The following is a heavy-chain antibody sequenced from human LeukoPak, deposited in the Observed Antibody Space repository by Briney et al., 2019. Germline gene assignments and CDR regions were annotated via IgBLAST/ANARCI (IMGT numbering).Heavy chain of an antibody. J-gene: IGHJ4*02. CDR2: ISSSSSYI. Sequence: GGSLRLSCAASGFTFSSYSMNWVRQAPGKGLEWVSSISSSSSYIYYADSVKGRFTISRDNAKNSLYLQMDSLRAEDTAVYYCARDSDDYGDPFDYWGQGTLVTVSS. V-gene: IGHV3-21*01. D-gene: IGHD4-17*01. CDR1: GFTFSSYS. CDR3: ARDSDDYGDPFDY.